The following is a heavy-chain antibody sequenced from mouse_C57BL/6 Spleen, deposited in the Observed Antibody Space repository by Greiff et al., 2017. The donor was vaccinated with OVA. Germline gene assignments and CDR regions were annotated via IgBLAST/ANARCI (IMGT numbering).Heavy chain of an antibody. V-gene: IGHV1-82*01. CDR3: AKAGYYDYDKFAY. D-gene: IGHD2-4*01. CDR1: GYAFSSSW. CDR2: LYPGDGDT. J-gene: IGHJ3*01. Sequence: QVQLKESGPELVKPGASVKISCKASGYAFSSSWMNWVKQRPGKGLEWIGRLYPGDGDTNYNGKFKGKATLTADKSSSTAYMQLSSLTSEDSAVYFCAKAGYYDYDKFAYWGQGTLVTVSA.